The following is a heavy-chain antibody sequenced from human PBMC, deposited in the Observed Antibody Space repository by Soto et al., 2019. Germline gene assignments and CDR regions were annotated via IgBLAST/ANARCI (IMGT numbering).Heavy chain of an antibody. CDR2: ISAYNGNT. J-gene: IGHJ6*02. V-gene: IGHV1-18*01. CDR3: ARDRMVVVVAATPAVYYYYGMDV. D-gene: IGHD2-15*01. CDR1: GYTFTSYG. Sequence: GASVKVSCKASGYTFTSYGISWVRQAPGQGLEWMGWISAYNGNTNYAQKLQGRVTMTTDTSTSTAYMELRSLRSEDTAVYYCARDRMVVVVAATPAVYYYYGMDVWGQGTTVTVSS.